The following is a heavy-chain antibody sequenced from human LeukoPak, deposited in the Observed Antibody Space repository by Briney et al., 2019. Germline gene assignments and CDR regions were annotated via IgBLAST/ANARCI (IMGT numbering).Heavy chain of an antibody. J-gene: IGHJ5*02. CDR2: ISSSSSYI. V-gene: IGHV3-21*01. CDR3: AREAWYSGYDFA. CDR1: GFTFSSYS. D-gene: IGHD5-12*01. Sequence: GGSLRLSCAASGFTFSSYSMNWVRQAPGKGLEWVSSISSSSSYIYYADSVKGRFTISRDNAKNSLYLQMSSLRAEDTAVYYCAREAWYSGYDFAWGQGTLVTVSS.